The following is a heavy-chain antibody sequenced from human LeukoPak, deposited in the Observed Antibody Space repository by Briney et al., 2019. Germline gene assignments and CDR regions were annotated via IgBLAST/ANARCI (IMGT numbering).Heavy chain of an antibody. J-gene: IGHJ3*01. CDR2: ISVNGGST. Sequence: PGGTLRLSCAASGVTFSSYGMNCGREAPGKGLECGSGISVNGGSTYYADSLKGRFTISRDNSKNTLYLQMNSLRAEDTAVYYRAKGPYCSGGRCYIDPIDAFDLWGQGTMVSVSS. CDR1: GVTFSSYG. D-gene: IGHD2-15*01. CDR3: AKGPYCSGGRCYIDPIDAFDL. V-gene: IGHV3-23*01.